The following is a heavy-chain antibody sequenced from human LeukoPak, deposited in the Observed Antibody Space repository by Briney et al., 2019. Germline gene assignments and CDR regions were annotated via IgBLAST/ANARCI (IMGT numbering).Heavy chain of an antibody. CDR2: IKQDGSEK. Sequence: GGSLRLSCAASGFTFSNYGMNWVRQAPGKGLEWVANIKQDGSEKYYVDSVKGRFTISRDNAKNSLYLQMNSLRAEDTAVYYCARGPTGYYYYMDVWGKGTTVTISS. CDR1: GFTFSNYG. D-gene: IGHD1-1*01. V-gene: IGHV3-7*01. CDR3: ARGPTGYYYYMDV. J-gene: IGHJ6*03.